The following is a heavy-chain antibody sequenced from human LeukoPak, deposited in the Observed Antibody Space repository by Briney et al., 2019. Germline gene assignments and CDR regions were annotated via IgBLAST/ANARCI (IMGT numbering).Heavy chain of an antibody. CDR1: GGSISSGSDY. D-gene: IGHD2-2*02. Sequence: PSQTLSLTCTVSGGSISSGSDYWSWIRQPAGKGLEWIGRIYTTGSTNYNPSLKSRVTISLDTSKNQFSLKLRSVTAADTAVYYCARELCSSTSCYKSWFDPWGQGTLVTVSS. V-gene: IGHV4-61*02. CDR3: ARELCSSTSCYKSWFDP. J-gene: IGHJ5*02. CDR2: IYTTGST.